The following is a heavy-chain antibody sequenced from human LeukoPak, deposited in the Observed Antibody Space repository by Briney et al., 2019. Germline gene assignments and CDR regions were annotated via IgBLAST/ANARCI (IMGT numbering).Heavy chain of an antibody. CDR1: GFTFDDYA. CDR2: ISGDGGST. D-gene: IGHD1-26*01. CDR3: AKDWSGSFDY. J-gene: IGHJ4*02. V-gene: IGHV3-43*02. Sequence: GGTLRLSCAASGFTFDDYAMQWVRQAPGKGLEWVSLISGDGGSTYYADSVKGRFTISRDNSKNSLYLQMNSLRTEDTALYYCAKDWSGSFDYWGQGTLVTVSS.